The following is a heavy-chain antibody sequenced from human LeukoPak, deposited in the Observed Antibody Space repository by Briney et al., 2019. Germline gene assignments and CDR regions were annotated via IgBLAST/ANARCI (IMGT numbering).Heavy chain of an antibody. J-gene: IGHJ3*02. CDR1: GYTFTSYY. Sequence: ASVKVSCKASGYTFTSYYMHWVRQAPGQGLEWMGIINPSGGSTSYAQKFQGRVTMTRDTSTSTVYMELSSLRAEDTAVYYCAKDHYYDSSGYAFDIWGQGTMVTVSS. D-gene: IGHD3-22*01. CDR3: AKDHYYDSSGYAFDI. V-gene: IGHV1-46*01. CDR2: INPSGGST.